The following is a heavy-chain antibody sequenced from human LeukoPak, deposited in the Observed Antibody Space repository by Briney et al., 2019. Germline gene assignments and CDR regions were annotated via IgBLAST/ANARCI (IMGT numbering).Heavy chain of an antibody. CDR1: GNSLIYLS. Sequence: ASVKVSCKVSGNSLIYLSMHWVRQAPGQGLEWMGIINPSGDNTNYAQKFQGRVTMTRDMSTTTVYMELSSLRSEDTAVYYCARGPHRRTYDRDNWFDPWGQGTLVTVSS. CDR2: INPSGDNT. CDR3: ARGPHRRTYDRDNWFDP. D-gene: IGHD3-3*01. J-gene: IGHJ5*02. V-gene: IGHV1-46*01.